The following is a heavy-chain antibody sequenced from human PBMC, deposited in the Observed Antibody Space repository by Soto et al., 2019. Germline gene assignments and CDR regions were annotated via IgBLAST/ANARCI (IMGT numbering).Heavy chain of an antibody. CDR1: GYTFTGYY. J-gene: IGHJ6*02. D-gene: IGHD3-10*01. Sequence: ASVKVSCKASGYTFTGYYMHWVRQAPGQGLEWMGWINPNSGGTNYAQKFQGRVTMTRDTSISTAYMELSRLRSDDTAVYYCAGQWFGGPRGMDVWGQGTTVTVSS. CDR3: AGQWFGGPRGMDV. CDR2: INPNSGGT. V-gene: IGHV1-2*02.